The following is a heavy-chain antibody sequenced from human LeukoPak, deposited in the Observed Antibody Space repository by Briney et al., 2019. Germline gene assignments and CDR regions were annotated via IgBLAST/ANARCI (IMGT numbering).Heavy chain of an antibody. CDR3: ARLSSGYSGPRGYYFDY. D-gene: IGHD5-12*01. V-gene: IGHV5-51*01. Sequence: GESLKISCKGSGYSFTSYWIGWVRQMPGKGLEWMGIIYPGDSDTRYSPSFQGQVTISADKSISTAYLQWSSLKASDTAMYYCARLSSGYSGPRGYYFDYWGQGTLVTVSS. J-gene: IGHJ4*02. CDR2: IYPGDSDT. CDR1: GYSFTSYW.